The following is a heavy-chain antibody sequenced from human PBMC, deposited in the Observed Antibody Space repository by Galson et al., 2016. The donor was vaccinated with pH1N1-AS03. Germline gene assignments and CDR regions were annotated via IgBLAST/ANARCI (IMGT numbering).Heavy chain of an antibody. V-gene: IGHV3-13*01. J-gene: IGHJ6*04. Sequence: LRLSCAASGFTLSTYGLHWVRQATGKGLEWVSIIAATGDTNYGGSVKGRFTISREDAKNSLYLQMNSMRAEDTAVYYCSVWGYISNTHGLDVWGKGTTVTVSS. CDR2: IAATGDT. CDR1: GFTLSTYG. D-gene: IGHD5-18*01. CDR3: SVWGYISNTHGLDV.